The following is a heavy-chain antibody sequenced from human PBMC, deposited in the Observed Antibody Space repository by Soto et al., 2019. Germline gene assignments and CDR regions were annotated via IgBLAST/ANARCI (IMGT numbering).Heavy chain of an antibody. J-gene: IGHJ6*02. D-gene: IGHD3-10*01. CDR3: AKDFKVSGGHYGSLNYYYGMDV. V-gene: IGHV3-30*18. CDR1: GFTVSDFG. Sequence: GGSLRLSCAASGFTVSDFGMHWVRQAPGKGLEWVAIISYDGILKYYADSVKGRFTISRDTSKGAVYLQMNSLTPEDTAVYYCAKDFKVSGGHYGSLNYYYGMDVWGQGTTVTVAS. CDR2: ISYDGILK.